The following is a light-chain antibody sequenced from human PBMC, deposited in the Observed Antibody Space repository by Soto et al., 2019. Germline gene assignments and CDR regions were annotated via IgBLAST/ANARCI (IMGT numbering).Light chain of an antibody. J-gene: IGKJ1*01. CDR1: PIVDYNNKNY. V-gene: IGKV4-1*01. CDR3: QQYHTIPWA. CDR2: WAS. Sequence: DMLMAQSPDSLAASLDATATNKCKSSPIVDYNNKNYLAWYQQKPGQPPNLLIYWASTLESGVPYRFSGSGSGTDFTLTISSLQAEDVAVYYCQQYHTIPWAFGQGTKVAIK.